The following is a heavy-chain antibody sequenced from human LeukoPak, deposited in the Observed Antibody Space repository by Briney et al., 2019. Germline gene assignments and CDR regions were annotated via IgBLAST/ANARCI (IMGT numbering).Heavy chain of an antibody. CDR3: AKMGWPLEGWYFDL. CDR2: ISGSGGST. J-gene: IGHJ2*01. CDR1: GFTFSSYS. D-gene: IGHD5-24*01. Sequence: GGSLRLSCAASGFTFSSYSMNWVRQAPGKGLEWVSAISGSGGSTYYADSVKGRFTISRDNSKNTLYLQMNSLRAEDTAVYYCAKMGWPLEGWYFDLWGRGTLVTVSS. V-gene: IGHV3-23*01.